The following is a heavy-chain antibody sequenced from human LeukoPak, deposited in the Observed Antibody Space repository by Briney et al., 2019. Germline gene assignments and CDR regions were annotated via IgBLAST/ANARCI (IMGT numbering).Heavy chain of an antibody. CDR3: ARTQNYYGSGSYYNGDDAFDI. Sequence: GASVKVSCKASGYTFTSYYMHWVRQAPGQGLEWMGIINPSVGSTSYAQKFQGRVTMTRDTSTSTVYMELSSLRSEDTAVYYCARTQNYYGSGSYYNGDDAFDIWGQGTMVTVSS. V-gene: IGHV1-46*01. D-gene: IGHD3-10*01. CDR2: INPSVGST. J-gene: IGHJ3*02. CDR1: GYTFTSYY.